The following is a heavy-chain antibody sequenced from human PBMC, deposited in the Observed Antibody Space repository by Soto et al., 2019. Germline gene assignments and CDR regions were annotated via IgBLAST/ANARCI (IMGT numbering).Heavy chain of an antibody. CDR1: GGTFSSYA. CDR2: IIPIFGTA. V-gene: IGHV1-69*06. Sequence: QVQLVQSGAEVKKPGSSVKVSCKASGGTFSSYAISWVRQAPGQGLEWMGGIIPIFGTANYAQKFQGRVTITADKSTSTAYMELSSLRSEDTAVDYCAALGGYDYVWESYRYAKPYDFDNWGQGTMVTVSS. CDR3: AALGGYDYVWESYRYAKPYDFDN. J-gene: IGHJ4*02. D-gene: IGHD3-16*02.